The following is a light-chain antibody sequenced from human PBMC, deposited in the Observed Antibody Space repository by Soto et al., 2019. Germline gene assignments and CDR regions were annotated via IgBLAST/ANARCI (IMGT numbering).Light chain of an antibody. Sequence: DIQITQSPSSLSASVGDRVTITCRASQSISSHLNWYQHKPWRPPMLLIFASYIFEGGVPSRFSGSRSDTYFTLTIDSLQPEAVATDYCQHSYIPPRYTFGQGTKVEI. CDR3: QHSYIPPRYT. V-gene: IGKV1-39*01. CDR1: QSISSH. CDR2: ASY. J-gene: IGKJ2*01.